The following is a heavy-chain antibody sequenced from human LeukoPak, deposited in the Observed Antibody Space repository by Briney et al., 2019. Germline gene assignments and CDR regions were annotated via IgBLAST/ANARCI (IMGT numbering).Heavy chain of an antibody. J-gene: IGHJ4*02. V-gene: IGHV3-23*01. D-gene: IGHD3-22*01. CDR1: GFTFSSYA. Sequence: PGGSLRLSCAASGFTFSSYAMSWVRQAPGKGLEWVSGISVSGTSTSNADSVKGRFTISRDNPRNTLYLQMNSLRAEDTALYYCAMMHPYYDGNGYWVQWGQGTLVTVSS. CDR2: ISVSGTST. CDR3: AMMHPYYDGNGYWVQ.